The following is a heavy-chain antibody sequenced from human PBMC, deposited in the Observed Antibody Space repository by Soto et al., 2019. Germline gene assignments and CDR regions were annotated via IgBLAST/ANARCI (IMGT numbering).Heavy chain of an antibody. V-gene: IGHV4-39*01. J-gene: IGHJ6*02. CDR2: IYYSGST. CDR3: ARRGAEQLGPGDYYYYYGMDV. Sequence: SETLSLTCTVSGGSISSSSYYWGWIRQPPGKGLEWIGSIYYSGSTYYNPSLKSRVTISVDTSKNQFSLKLSSVTAADTAVYYCARRGAEQLGPGDYYYYYGMDVWGQGTTVTVSS. D-gene: IGHD6-6*01. CDR1: GGSISSSSYY.